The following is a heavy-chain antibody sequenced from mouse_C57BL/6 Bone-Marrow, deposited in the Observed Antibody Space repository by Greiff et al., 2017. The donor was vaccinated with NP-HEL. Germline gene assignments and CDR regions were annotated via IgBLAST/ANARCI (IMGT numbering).Heavy chain of an antibody. J-gene: IGHJ3*01. CDR2: IDPENGDT. CDR1: GFNIKDDY. CDR3: TTGPKAY. V-gene: IGHV14-4*01. Sequence: EVKLQQSGAELVRPGASVKLSCTASGFNIKDDYMHWVKQRPEQGLEWIGWIDPENGDTEYASKFQGKATITADTSSNTAYLQLSSLTSEDTAVYYCTTGPKAYWGQGTLVTVSA.